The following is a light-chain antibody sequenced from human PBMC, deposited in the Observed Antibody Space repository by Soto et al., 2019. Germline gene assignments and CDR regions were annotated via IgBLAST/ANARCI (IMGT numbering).Light chain of an antibody. CDR2: STN. CDR1: SSNIGTNT. V-gene: IGLV1-44*01. CDR3: AAWDGSLNVVL. Sequence: QSALTQPPAASGTPGQRVTSSCSGSSSNIGTNTVNWYQPPPGSAPQLLLYSTNQRPSGVPGRFSGSKSGTSASLAISGLQSDDEADYYCAAWDGSLNVVLFGGGTKVTVL. J-gene: IGLJ2*01.